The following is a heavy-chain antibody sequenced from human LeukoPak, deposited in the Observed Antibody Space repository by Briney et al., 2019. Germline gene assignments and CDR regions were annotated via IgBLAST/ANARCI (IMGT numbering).Heavy chain of an antibody. CDR1: GYTFTGYY. V-gene: IGHV1-2*06. Sequence: GASVKVSCKASGYTFTGYYIHWVRQAPGQRLEWMGRINPDTGGTDYAQKFQGRVIMTRDTSITTAYMELSRLTSDDTAIYYCAKVPPSITAAGNWLGPWGQGALVTVSS. D-gene: IGHD6-13*01. J-gene: IGHJ5*02. CDR2: INPDTGGT. CDR3: AKVPPSITAAGNWLGP.